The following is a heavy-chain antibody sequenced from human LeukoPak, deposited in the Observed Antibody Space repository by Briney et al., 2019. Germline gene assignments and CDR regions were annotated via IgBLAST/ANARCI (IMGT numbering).Heavy chain of an antibody. Sequence: GGSLRLSCAASGFSFSDYFMTWVRQAPGKGLEWIAYITSGGGAMYYADSVKGRFTISRDDAKKSLYLEMNSLRVEDTAVYYCARDFYDYSGYNFDYWGQGTLVTVSS. D-gene: IGHD5-12*01. CDR3: ARDFYDYSGYNFDY. CDR2: ITSGGGAM. J-gene: IGHJ4*02. CDR1: GFSFSDYF. V-gene: IGHV3-11*04.